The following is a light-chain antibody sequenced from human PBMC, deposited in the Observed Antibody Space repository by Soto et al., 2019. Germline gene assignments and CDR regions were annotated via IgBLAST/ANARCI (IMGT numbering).Light chain of an antibody. CDR2: GDT. Sequence: QSVLTQPPSVSGAPGQRVTISCTGSSSNIGAGSYVHWYQHLPGTAPKVLIFGDTNRRSGVPGRFSGSKSGSSASLAITGLQAEDEADYYCAAWDDSLSGPVFGGGTKLTVL. J-gene: IGLJ3*02. V-gene: IGLV1-40*01. CDR1: SSNIGAGSY. CDR3: AAWDDSLSGPV.